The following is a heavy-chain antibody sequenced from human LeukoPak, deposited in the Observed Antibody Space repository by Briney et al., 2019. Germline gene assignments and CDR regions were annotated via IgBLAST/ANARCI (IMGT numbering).Heavy chain of an antibody. CDR3: ARAEKIAVAGMGYYFDY. V-gene: IGHV3-9*01. CDR1: GFTFDDYA. D-gene: IGHD6-19*01. CDR2: ISWNSGSI. J-gene: IGHJ4*02. Sequence: PGGSLRLSCAASGFTFDDYAMHWVRQAPGKGLEWVSGISWNSGSIGYADSVKGRFTISRDNAKNSLYLQMNSLRAEDTAVYYCARAEKIAVAGMGYYFDYWGQGTLVTVSS.